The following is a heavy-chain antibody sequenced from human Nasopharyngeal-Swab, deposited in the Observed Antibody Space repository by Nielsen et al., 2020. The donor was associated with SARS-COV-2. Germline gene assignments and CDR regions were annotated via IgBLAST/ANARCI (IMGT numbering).Heavy chain of an antibody. D-gene: IGHD4-23*01. CDR2: IYPADSDT. J-gene: IGHJ4*02. CDR3: ARREGDYGGGEY. CDR1: GYSFSGYW. Sequence: GESLKISCKTSGYSFSGYWIGWVRQMPGKGLEWMGIIYPADSDTKYSPSFQGQVTISADKSTSTAYLQWSTLKASDTAMYYCARREGDYGGGEYWGQGTLVIVSS. V-gene: IGHV5-51*01.